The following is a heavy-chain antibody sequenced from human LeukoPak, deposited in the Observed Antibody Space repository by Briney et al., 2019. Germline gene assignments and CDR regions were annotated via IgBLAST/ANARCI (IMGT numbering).Heavy chain of an antibody. Sequence: SETLSLTCTVSGDSIRSSNYYWGWIRQPPGKGLEWIGSIYYSGSTYFNPSLKSRVTISVDTSKNQFSLKLSSVTAADTAVYYCARVPYMATTLTLGDYWGQGTLVTVSS. CDR2: IYYSGST. V-gene: IGHV4-39*01. CDR3: ARVPYMATTLTLGDY. D-gene: IGHD5-24*01. CDR1: GDSIRSSNYY. J-gene: IGHJ4*02.